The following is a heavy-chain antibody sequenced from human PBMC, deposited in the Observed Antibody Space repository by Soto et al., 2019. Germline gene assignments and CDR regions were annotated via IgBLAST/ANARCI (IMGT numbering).Heavy chain of an antibody. J-gene: IGHJ5*01. CDR3: TKLGDAVSGYFDF. CDR2: VSFDGSQK. D-gene: IGHD3-3*01. V-gene: IGHV3-30*18. CDR1: GFTFSSYA. Sequence: RGSLSLSCAASGFTFSSYAIHWVRQAPGKGLEWVADVSFDGSQKTEASPVKGLITISKNNTKKTLFLQMNSLRAEDTALYYCTKLGDAVSGYFDFWGQGTQVTVSS.